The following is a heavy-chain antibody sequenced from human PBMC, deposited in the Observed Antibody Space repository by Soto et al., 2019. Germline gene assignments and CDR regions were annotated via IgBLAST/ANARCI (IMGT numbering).Heavy chain of an antibody. D-gene: IGHD2-2*01. Sequence: PSATLSLTCTVSGGSVSSTSYCWTWHRQPPGKGLEWIGEINHSGSTNCNPSLKRRVTISVDTSKNQFSLKLSSVTAADTAVYYCARLPFSSYYGMDVWGQGTTVTVSS. CDR3: ARLPFSSYYGMDV. J-gene: IGHJ6*02. CDR1: GGSVSSTSYC. V-gene: IGHV4-61*01. CDR2: INHSGST.